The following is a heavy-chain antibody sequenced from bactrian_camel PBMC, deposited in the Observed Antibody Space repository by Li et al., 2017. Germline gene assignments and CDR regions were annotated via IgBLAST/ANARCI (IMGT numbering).Heavy chain of an antibody. CDR1: GYTYNRNC. Sequence: DVQLVESGGGSVQAGGSLRLSCAASGYTYNRNCMAWFRQAPGKEREGVARIATGSGNTYYADSVKGRFAISRDNAKRTVYLQMRSLRTEDAALYYCVILVAASYWGPGTQVTVS. D-gene: IGHD1*01. V-gene: IGHV3S40*01. J-gene: IGHJ4*01. CDR3: VILVAASY. CDR2: IATGSGNT.